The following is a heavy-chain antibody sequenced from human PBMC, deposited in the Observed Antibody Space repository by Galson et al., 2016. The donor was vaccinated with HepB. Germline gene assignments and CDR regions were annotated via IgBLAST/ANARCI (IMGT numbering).Heavy chain of an antibody. CDR3: ARHGNGSDGDYFDY. Sequence: SLRLSCATSGFTLRSYAISWVRQAPGKGLEWVSGISGSGASTYYADSVKGRFTLSRANAKNSLYLQMNSLRAEDTALYYCARHGNGSDGDYFDYWGQGTLVTVSS. D-gene: IGHD1-26*01. CDR1: GFTLRSYA. V-gene: IGHV3-23*01. CDR2: ISGSGAST. J-gene: IGHJ4*02.